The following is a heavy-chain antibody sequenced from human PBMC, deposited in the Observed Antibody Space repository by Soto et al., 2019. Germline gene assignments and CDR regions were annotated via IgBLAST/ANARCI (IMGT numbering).Heavy chain of an antibody. CDR1: GYTFTSYA. CDR3: ARGPGGPDGPGDY. CDR2: INAGNGNT. J-gene: IGHJ4*02. D-gene: IGHD2-15*01. Sequence: ASVKVSCKASGYTFTSYAMHWVRQAPGQRLEWMGWINAGNGNTRYSQKFQGRVTITRDTSASTAYMELSSLRSEDTALYYCARGPGGPDGPGDYWGQGTLVTVSS. V-gene: IGHV1-3*01.